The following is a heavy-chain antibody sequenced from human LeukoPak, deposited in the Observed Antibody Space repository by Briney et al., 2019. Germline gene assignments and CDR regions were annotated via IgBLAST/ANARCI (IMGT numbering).Heavy chain of an antibody. CDR2: ISAYNGNT. V-gene: IGHV1-18*01. Sequence: ASVKVSCKASGYTFTSYGISWVRQAPGQGLEWMGWISAYNGNTNYAQKLQGRVTVTTDTSTSTAYMELRSLRSDDTAVYYCAREGPYCSSTSCYSPLFDYWGQGTLVTVSS. J-gene: IGHJ4*02. D-gene: IGHD2-2*02. CDR1: GYTFTSYG. CDR3: AREGPYCSSTSCYSPLFDY.